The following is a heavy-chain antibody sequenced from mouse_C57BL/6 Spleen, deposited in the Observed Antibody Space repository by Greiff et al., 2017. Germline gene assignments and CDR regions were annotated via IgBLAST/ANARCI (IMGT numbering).Heavy chain of an antibody. V-gene: IGHV1-82*01. D-gene: IGHD2-3*01. Sequence: QVQLQQSGPELVKPGASVKISCKASGYAFSSSWMNWVKQRPGKGLEWIGRIYPGDGDTNYNGKFKGKATLTADKSSSTAYMQLSSLTSEDSAVYFCARSDGMGVAMDYWGQGTSVTVSS. CDR1: GYAFSSSW. CDR3: ARSDGMGVAMDY. J-gene: IGHJ4*01. CDR2: IYPGDGDT.